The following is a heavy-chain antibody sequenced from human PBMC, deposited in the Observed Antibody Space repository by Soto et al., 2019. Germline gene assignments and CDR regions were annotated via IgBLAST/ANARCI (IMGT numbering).Heavy chain of an antibody. D-gene: IGHD3-3*01. J-gene: IGHJ4*02. CDR3: YTRYDFWSGSDY. Sequence: EVQLVESGGGLVKPGGSLRLSCAASGLTFSNAWMNWVRQAPGKGLEWVGRIKSKTHGGTTDYIAPVKGRFTISRDDSKNTVYLQMHSLETGDTAVYFCYTRYDFWSGSDYWGQGPLVTVSS. CDR1: GLTFSNAW. CDR2: IKSKTHGGTT. V-gene: IGHV3-15*07.